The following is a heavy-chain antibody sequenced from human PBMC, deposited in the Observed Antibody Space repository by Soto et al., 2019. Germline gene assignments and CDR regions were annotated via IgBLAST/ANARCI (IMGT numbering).Heavy chain of an antibody. CDR1: GFTLNDYY. CDR3: ARDPVTAD. V-gene: IGHV3-7*03. Sequence: QAGGSLRLSCATSGFTLNDYYISWVRQVPGKGLEWVGNIKGDGSDPHYVDSVKGRFTISRDNAENLIYLQMNHLRVEDTAMYYCARDPVTADWGQGTPVTVSS. CDR2: IKGDGSDP. J-gene: IGHJ4*02.